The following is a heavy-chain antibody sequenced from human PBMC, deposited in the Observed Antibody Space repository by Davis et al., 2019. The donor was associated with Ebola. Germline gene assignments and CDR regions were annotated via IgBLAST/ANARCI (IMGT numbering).Heavy chain of an antibody. CDR3: TRHVSGDFLYFDL. V-gene: IGHV3-53*01. D-gene: IGHD4-17*01. CDR1: GFIVSDKY. Sequence: GGSLRLSCAASGFIVSDKYMSWVRQAPGKGLEWVSVIYRDGRTYYADSVKGRFTISRDNSKNTLYLQMNSLRAEDTAVYYCTRHVSGDFLYFDLWGRGTLVTVSS. CDR2: IYRDGRT. J-gene: IGHJ2*01.